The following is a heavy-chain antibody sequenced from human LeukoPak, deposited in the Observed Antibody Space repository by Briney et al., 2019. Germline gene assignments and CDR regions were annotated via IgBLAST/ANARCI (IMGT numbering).Heavy chain of an antibody. CDR2: ISGSGDRT. V-gene: IGHV3-23*01. Sequence: GGSLRLSCAASGFTFSNYAMTCVRQAPGKGLEWVSVISGSGDRTYYADSVKGGFTISRDNSKNTLYLQMNSLRAEDTAVYYCAKGLVVGSSWSAYDYWGQGTLVTVSS. CDR3: AKGLVVGSSWSAYDY. J-gene: IGHJ4*02. D-gene: IGHD6-13*01. CDR1: GFTFSNYA.